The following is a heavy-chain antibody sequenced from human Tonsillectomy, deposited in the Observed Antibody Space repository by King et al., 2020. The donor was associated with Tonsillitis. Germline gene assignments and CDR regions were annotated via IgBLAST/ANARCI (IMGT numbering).Heavy chain of an antibody. D-gene: IGHD3-22*01. Sequence: QLQESGPGLVKPSETLSLTCIVSGGSISTYYWSWIRQPPGKGLEWIGYIYYSGSTIYNPPPKSRVTISLDTSKNQLSLKLSSVTAAATAVYYCARVQNYYDNSGYLRGGFDPWGQGTLVTVSS. CDR2: IYYSGST. V-gene: IGHV4-59*01. J-gene: IGHJ5*02. CDR3: ARVQNYYDNSGYLRGGFDP. CDR1: GGSISTYY.